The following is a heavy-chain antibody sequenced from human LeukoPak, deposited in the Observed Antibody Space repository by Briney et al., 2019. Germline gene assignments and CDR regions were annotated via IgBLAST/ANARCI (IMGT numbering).Heavy chain of an antibody. CDR1: GGSIGNFF. CDR3: ARLKWFGEITSYYFDY. D-gene: IGHD3-10*01. Sequence: PSETLSLTCTVSGGSIGNFFWSWIRQSPGEGLEWIGFIYENGRTSYNPSLKSRVTISVDTSKNQFSLKLSSVTAADTAVYYCARLKWFGEITSYYFDYWGQGTLVTVSS. J-gene: IGHJ4*02. V-gene: IGHV4-59*08. CDR2: IYENGRT.